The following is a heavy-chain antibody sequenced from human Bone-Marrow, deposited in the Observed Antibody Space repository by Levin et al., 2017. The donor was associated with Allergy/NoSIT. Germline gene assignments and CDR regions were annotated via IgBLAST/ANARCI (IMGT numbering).Heavy chain of an antibody. CDR2: INQDGSMR. CDR1: GFTFSNYW. D-gene: IGHD2-15*01. J-gene: IGHJ3*01. Sequence: GGSLRLSCAASGFTFSNYWMSWVRQAPGKGLEWVANINQDGSMRKYVDSVKGRFTISRDNAENSLFLQMNSLRAEDTALYYCARVVATDGAFDLWGQGTVVTVSS. CDR3: ARVVATDGAFDL. V-gene: IGHV3-7*01.